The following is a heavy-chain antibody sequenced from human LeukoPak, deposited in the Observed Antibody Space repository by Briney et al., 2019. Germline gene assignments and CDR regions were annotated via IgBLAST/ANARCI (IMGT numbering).Heavy chain of an antibody. CDR1: GFTFSSYA. CDR2: ISGSGGST. V-gene: IGHV3-23*01. Sequence: GGSLRLSCAASGFTFSSYAMSWVRQAPGKGLEWVSAISGSGGSTYYADSVKGRFTISRNNSKNTLYLQMNSLRAEDTAVYYCAKRGLRYFDWLPDYWGEGTLVTVSS. D-gene: IGHD3-9*01. J-gene: IGHJ4*02. CDR3: AKRGLRYFDWLPDY.